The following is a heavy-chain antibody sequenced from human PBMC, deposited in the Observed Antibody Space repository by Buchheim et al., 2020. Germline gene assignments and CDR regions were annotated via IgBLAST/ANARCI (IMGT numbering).Heavy chain of an antibody. V-gene: IGHV3-7*01. D-gene: IGHD1-26*01. J-gene: IGHJ4*02. Sequence: EVQLVESGGGLVQPGGSLRLSCAASGFTFSTYWMSWVRQAPGKGLEWVASIQQDGSEKSYADSVKGRVTISRNNAKNSLYLQMNSLGAEDTAVYYGARHSGLDYWGQGTL. CDR1: GFTFSTYW. CDR2: IQQDGSEK. CDR3: ARHSGLDY.